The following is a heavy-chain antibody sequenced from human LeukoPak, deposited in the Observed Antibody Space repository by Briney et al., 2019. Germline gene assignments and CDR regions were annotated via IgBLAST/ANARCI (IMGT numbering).Heavy chain of an antibody. J-gene: IGHJ3*02. Sequence: GGSLRLSCAASAVSLKAYNMNWVRHAPGKGLEWVANINQDESEKNYVDPVRGRFTISRDNAKNSLDLQMNSLRAEDTAVYYCARYGNGEWLAHYAFDIWGQGTMVTVSS. D-gene: IGHD6-19*01. V-gene: IGHV3-7*01. CDR1: AVSLKAYN. CDR2: INQDESEK. CDR3: ARYGNGEWLAHYAFDI.